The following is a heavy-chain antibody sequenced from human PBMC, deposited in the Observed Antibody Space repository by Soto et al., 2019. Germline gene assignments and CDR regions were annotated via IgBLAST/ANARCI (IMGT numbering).Heavy chain of an antibody. CDR1: GGTFSSYA. Sequence: QVQLVQSGAEVKKPGSSVKVSCKASGGTFSSYAISWVRQAPGQGLEWMGGIIPIFGTANYAQKFQGRATITADKSTSTAYMELSSLRSEDTAVYYCARGGNNWNYAYYYYGMDVWGQGTTVTVSS. CDR3: ARGGNNWNYAYYYYGMDV. V-gene: IGHV1-69*06. CDR2: IIPIFGTA. J-gene: IGHJ6*02. D-gene: IGHD1-7*01.